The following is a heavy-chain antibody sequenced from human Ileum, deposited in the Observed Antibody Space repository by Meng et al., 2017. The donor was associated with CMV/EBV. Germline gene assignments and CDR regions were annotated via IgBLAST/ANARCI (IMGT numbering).Heavy chain of an antibody. Sequence: TVSGGSISDDDWWTWVSQPPGKGLEWIGEVSHTGTIQYNPSLKSRVVISVDGSKNQFSLKLSSVAAADTAVYSCAKKNPGSPARFDPWGQGILVTVSS. CDR2: VSHTGTI. CDR3: AKKNPGSPARFDP. D-gene: IGHD1-26*01. J-gene: IGHJ5*02. CDR1: GGSISDDDW. V-gene: IGHV4-4*01.